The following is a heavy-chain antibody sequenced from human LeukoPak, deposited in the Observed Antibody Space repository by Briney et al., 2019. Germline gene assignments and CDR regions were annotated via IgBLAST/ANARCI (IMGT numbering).Heavy chain of an antibody. J-gene: IGHJ4*02. CDR2: IRYDGSNK. Sequence: GGSLRLSCAASGFTFSSYGMHWVRQAPGKGLEWVAFIRYDGSNKYYADSVKGRFTISRDNSKNTLYLQMNSLRAEDTAVYYCAKESFPYGSGSYYHFDYWGQGTLVTVSS. V-gene: IGHV3-30*02. D-gene: IGHD3-10*01. CDR1: GFTFSSYG. CDR3: AKESFPYGSGSYYHFDY.